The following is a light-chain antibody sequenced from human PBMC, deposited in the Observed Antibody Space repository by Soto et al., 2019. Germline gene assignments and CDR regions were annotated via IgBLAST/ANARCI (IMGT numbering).Light chain of an antibody. Sequence: QSALTQPPSASGSPGQSVTISCTGTSSDVGGYNFVSWYQQHPGKAPKLLIYEVSKRPSGVPDRFSGSKSDNTASLTVSGLRAEDEADYYCSSFAGGNNLLFGGGTKVTVL. CDR2: EVS. V-gene: IGLV2-8*01. J-gene: IGLJ2*01. CDR1: SSDVGGYNF. CDR3: SSFAGGNNLL.